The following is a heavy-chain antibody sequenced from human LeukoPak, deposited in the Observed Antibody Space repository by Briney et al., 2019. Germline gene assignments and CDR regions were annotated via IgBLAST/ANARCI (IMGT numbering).Heavy chain of an antibody. CDR2: ISSSSSYI. CDR1: GFTFSSYS. J-gene: IGHJ6*03. CDR3: ARDRGIVGATGYYYMDV. V-gene: IGHV3-21*01. Sequence: GGSLRLSCAASGFTFSSYSMNWVRQAPGKGLEWVSSISSSSSYIYYADSVKGRFTISRDNAKNSLYLQMNSLRAEDTAVYYCARDRGIVGATGYYYMDVWGKGTTVTVSS. D-gene: IGHD1-26*01.